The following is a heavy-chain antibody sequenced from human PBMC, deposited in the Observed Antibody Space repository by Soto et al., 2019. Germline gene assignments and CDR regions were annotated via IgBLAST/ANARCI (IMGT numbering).Heavy chain of an antibody. CDR1: GGSISSYY. Sequence: PSETLSLTCTVSGGSISSYYWSWIRQPPGKGLEWIGYIYYSGSTYYNPSLKSRVTISVDTSKNQFSLKLSSVTAADTAVYYCARETYYYDSSGYYSYFDYWGQGTLVTVSS. D-gene: IGHD3-22*01. V-gene: IGHV4-59*12. J-gene: IGHJ4*02. CDR3: ARETYYYDSSGYYSYFDY. CDR2: IYYSGST.